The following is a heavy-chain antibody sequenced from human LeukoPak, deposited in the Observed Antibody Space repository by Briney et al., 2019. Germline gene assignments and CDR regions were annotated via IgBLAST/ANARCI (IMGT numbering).Heavy chain of an antibody. CDR3: ARSGIAVAGPPYYYYYGMDV. V-gene: IGHV3-72*01. J-gene: IGHJ6*04. CDR1: GFTFSDHY. Sequence: PGGSLRLSCAASGFTFSDHYMDWVRQAPGKGLEWVGRTRNKANSYTTGYAASVKGRFTISRDDSKNSLYLQMNSLKTEDTAVYYCARSGIAVAGPPYYYYYGMDVWGKGTTVTVSS. CDR2: TRNKANSYTT. D-gene: IGHD6-19*01.